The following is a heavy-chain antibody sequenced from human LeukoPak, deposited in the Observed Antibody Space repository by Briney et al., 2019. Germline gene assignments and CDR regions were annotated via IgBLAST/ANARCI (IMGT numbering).Heavy chain of an antibody. J-gene: IGHJ4*02. V-gene: IGHV4-34*01. Sequence: SETLSLTCAVYGGSFSGYYWSWIRQPPGKGLEWIGEINHSGSTNYNPSLKSRVTISVDTSKNQFSLKLSSVTAADTAVYYCALDTATDIAVQFDYWGQGTLVTVSS. D-gene: IGHD5-18*01. CDR1: GGSFSGYY. CDR2: INHSGST. CDR3: ALDTATDIAVQFDY.